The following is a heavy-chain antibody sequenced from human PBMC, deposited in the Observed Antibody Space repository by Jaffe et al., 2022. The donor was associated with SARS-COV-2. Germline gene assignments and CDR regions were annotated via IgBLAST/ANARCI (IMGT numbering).Heavy chain of an antibody. V-gene: IGHV4-59*01. CDR2: IYYSGST. CDR3: ARDGPYSSSAWFDP. D-gene: IGHD6-6*01. CDR1: GGSISSYY. J-gene: IGHJ5*02. Sequence: QVQLQESGPGLVKPSETLSLTCTVSGGSISSYYWSWIRQPPGKGLEWIGYIYYSGSTNYNPSLKSRVTISVDTSKNQFSLKLSSVTAADTAVYYCARDGPYSSSAWFDPWGQGTLVTVSS.